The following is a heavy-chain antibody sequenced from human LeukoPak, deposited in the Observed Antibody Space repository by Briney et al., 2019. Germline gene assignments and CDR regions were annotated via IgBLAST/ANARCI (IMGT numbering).Heavy chain of an antibody. D-gene: IGHD6-19*01. CDR1: GFTFNSYA. J-gene: IGHJ4*02. V-gene: IGHV3-23*01. CDR2: IFGSGGSA. CDR3: GKTTTGYSSGRYPGWPVDY. Sequence: GGSLRLSCAASGFTFNSYAMYWVRQAPGKGLEWVSGIFGSGGSAHYGDSVKGRFTISRDNSKNTVYLQMDSLRVEDTAVYYCGKTTTGYSSGRYPGWPVDYWGRGTLVTVSS.